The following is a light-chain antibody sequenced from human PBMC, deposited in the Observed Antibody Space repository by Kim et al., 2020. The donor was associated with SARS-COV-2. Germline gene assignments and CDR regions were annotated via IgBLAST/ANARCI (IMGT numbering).Light chain of an antibody. CDR3: CSFAGSYTV. J-gene: IGLJ2*01. Sequence: PGQSVTIACTGTNNYVGGYNSVSWYQQHPGKAPKLMIYDVSNRPSGVPDRFSGSKSGNTASLTISGLQPEDEADYYCCSFAGSYTVFGGGTQLTVL. CDR2: DVS. V-gene: IGLV2-11*03. CDR1: NNYVGGYNS.